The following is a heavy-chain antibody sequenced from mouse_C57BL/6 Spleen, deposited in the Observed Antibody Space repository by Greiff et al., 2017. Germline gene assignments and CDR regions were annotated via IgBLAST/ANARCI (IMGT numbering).Heavy chain of an antibody. V-gene: IGHV1-74*01. CDR2: IHPSDSDT. CDR1: GYTFTSYW. J-gene: IGHJ3*01. Sequence: VQLQQPGAELVKPGASVKVSCKASGYTFTSYWMHWVKQRPGQGLEWIGRIHPSDSDTNYNQKFKGKATLTVAKSSTTAYMQLSRLTSEDSAVYYCAIGNSNYAWFAYWGQGTLVTVSA. CDR3: AIGNSNYAWFAY. D-gene: IGHD2-5*01.